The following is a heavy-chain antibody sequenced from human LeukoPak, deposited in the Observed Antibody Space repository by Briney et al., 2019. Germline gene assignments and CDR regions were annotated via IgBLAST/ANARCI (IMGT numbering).Heavy chain of an antibody. V-gene: IGHV3-23*01. CDR1: GFTFSSYA. J-gene: IGHJ4*02. D-gene: IGHD5-12*01. CDR3: AKDLGGSGYDFDY. CDR2: ISGSGGST. Sequence: GGSLTLSCAASGFTFSSYAMSWVRQARGKGLEWVSAISGSGGSTYYANSVKGRFTISRDNSKSTLYLQMNSLRAEDTAVYYCAKDLGGSGYDFDYWGQGTLVTVSS.